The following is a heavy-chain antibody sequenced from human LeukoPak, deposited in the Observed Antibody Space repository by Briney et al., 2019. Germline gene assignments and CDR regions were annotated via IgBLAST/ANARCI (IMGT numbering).Heavy chain of an antibody. CDR3: ASVRRGFGESSKYYSYYYMHV. J-gene: IGHJ6*03. CDR2: IYYSGST. D-gene: IGHD3-10*01. Sequence: PSETLSLTCTVSGGSISSYYWSWIRQPPGQGLEWIGYIYYSGSTYYNPSLKSRVTISVDTSNNQFSLKLSAVTAADTAVYYCASVRRGFGESSKYYSYYYMHVWGNGTTVTIAS. V-gene: IGHV4-59*08. CDR1: GGSISSYY.